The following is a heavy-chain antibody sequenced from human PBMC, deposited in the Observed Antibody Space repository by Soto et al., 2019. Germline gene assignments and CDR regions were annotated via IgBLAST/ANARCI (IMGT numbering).Heavy chain of an antibody. J-gene: IGHJ4*02. Sequence: SETLSLTCSVSGGSISTYFWSWIRQPPGKGLEWIGYIYYSGSTNYNPSLKSRVTISVDTSKNQFSLRLSSVTPADTAVYYCARAGTAMVTLDYWGQGTLVTVSS. V-gene: IGHV4-59*01. CDR2: IYYSGST. D-gene: IGHD5-18*01. CDR1: GGSISTYF. CDR3: ARAGTAMVTLDY.